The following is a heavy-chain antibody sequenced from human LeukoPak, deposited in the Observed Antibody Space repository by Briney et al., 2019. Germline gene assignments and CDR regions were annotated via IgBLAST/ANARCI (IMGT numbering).Heavy chain of an antibody. V-gene: IGHV4-59*08. CDR3: ARNVDTAMVN. CDR2: IHFSGST. J-gene: IGHJ4*02. Sequence: SETLSLTCTVSGGPINNFYWSWVRQAPGKGLEWIGYIHFSGSTKYNPSLESRVSMSVDTSKNHSSVGLTSVTAADTAVYYCARNVDTAMVNWGQGTLVTVSS. CDR1: GGPINNFY. D-gene: IGHD5-18*01.